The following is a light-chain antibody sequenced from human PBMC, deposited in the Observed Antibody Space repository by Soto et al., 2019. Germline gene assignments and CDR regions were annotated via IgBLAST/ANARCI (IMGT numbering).Light chain of an antibody. V-gene: IGKV3-11*01. Sequence: EIVLTPSPATLSLSPWERAKLSFRASQSVSSYLAWYQQKPGQAPRLLIYDASNRATGIPARFSGSGSGTDFTLTISSLEPEDFAVYYCQQRSNWPLYTFGQGTKVDIK. CDR2: DAS. CDR3: QQRSNWPLYT. J-gene: IGKJ2*01. CDR1: QSVSSY.